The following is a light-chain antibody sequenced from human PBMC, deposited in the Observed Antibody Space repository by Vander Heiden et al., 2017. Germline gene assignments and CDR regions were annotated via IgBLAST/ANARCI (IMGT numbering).Light chain of an antibody. CDR3: QSYDSTNVV. Sequence: NLMLTQPHSVSESPGKTVTISCPGSSGRIASTYVQWYQQRPGSAPTTVSYDDYQRPSGVPDRFSASIDSSSNSAALTISGLKTEDEADYYCQSYDSTNVVFGGGTKLTVL. CDR2: DDY. V-gene: IGLV6-57*02. J-gene: IGLJ2*01. CDR1: SGRIASTY.